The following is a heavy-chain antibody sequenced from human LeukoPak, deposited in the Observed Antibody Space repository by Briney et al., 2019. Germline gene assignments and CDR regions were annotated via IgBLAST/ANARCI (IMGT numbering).Heavy chain of an antibody. V-gene: IGHV3-23*01. Sequence: GGSLRLSCAASGFTFSSYGMNWVRQAPGKGLEWVSGITGAGHTYYADSVQGRFTIYRDNSKNTPYLQMNRLGAEDTAIYYCVQDWAWGAFGYWGQGTLVTVSS. J-gene: IGHJ4*02. CDR3: VQDWAWGAFGY. CDR1: GFTFSSYG. D-gene: IGHD7-27*01. CDR2: ITGAGHT.